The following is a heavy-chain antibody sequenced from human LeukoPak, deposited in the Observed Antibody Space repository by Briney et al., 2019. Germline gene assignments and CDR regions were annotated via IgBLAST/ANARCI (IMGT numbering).Heavy chain of an antibody. CDR3: ARNGPTAAGAFDI. Sequence: SGTLSLTCGVSGGSIITSNWWTWVRQPPGKGLEWIGEIYHTEKTNYNPSLKSRVTISLDKSKNQFSLKLTSVAAADTAVYYCARNGPTAAGAFDIWGQGTTVIVSS. V-gene: IGHV4/OR15-8*02. J-gene: IGHJ3*02. CDR2: IYHTEKT. CDR1: GGSIITSNW. D-gene: IGHD6-13*01.